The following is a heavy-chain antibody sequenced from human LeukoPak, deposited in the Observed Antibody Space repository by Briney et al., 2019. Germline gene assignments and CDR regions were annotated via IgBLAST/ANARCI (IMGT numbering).Heavy chain of an antibody. V-gene: IGHV3-64D*09. CDR3: AMNWNCDY. D-gene: IGHD1-1*01. Sequence: PGGSLRPSCSASGFTFSSYAMLWVRQAPGKGLECVSAISSGGSTHYADSVKGRFTISRDDSENTLYLQRSSLRAEDTAVYYCAMNWNCDYWGQGTLVTVSS. J-gene: IGHJ4*02. CDR2: ISSGGST. CDR1: GFTFSSYA.